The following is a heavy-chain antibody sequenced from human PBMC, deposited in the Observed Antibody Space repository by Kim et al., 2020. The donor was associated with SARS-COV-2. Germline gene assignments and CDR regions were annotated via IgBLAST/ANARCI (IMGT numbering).Heavy chain of an antibody. V-gene: IGHV4-31*03. Sequence: SETLSLTCTVSGGSISSGGYYWSWIRQHPGKGLEWIGYIYYSGSTYYNPSLKSRVTISVDTSKNQFSLKLSSVTAADTAVYYCARVQPPQLKYYDILTGYGYFDYWGQGTLVTVSS. CDR1: GGSISSGGYY. D-gene: IGHD3-9*01. J-gene: IGHJ4*02. CDR3: ARVQPPQLKYYDILTGYGYFDY. CDR2: IYYSGST.